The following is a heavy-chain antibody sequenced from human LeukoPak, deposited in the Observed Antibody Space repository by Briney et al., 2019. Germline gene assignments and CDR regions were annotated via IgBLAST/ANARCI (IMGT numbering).Heavy chain of an antibody. J-gene: IGHJ4*02. V-gene: IGHV4-34*01. Sequence: PSETLSLTCAVYGGSFSGYYWSWIRQPPGKWLEWIGEINHSGSTNYNPSLESRVTISVDTSKNQFSLKLSSVTAADTAVYYCARIRRHYFDYWVQRTLVTVSS. CDR1: GGSFSGYY. D-gene: IGHD1-1*01. CDR3: ARIRRHYFDY. CDR2: INHSGST.